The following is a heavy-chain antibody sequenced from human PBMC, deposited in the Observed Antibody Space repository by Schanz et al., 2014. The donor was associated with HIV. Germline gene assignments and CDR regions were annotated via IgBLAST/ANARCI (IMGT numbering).Heavy chain of an antibody. J-gene: IGHJ5*02. Sequence: QVQLVESGGGVVQPGRSLRLSCAASGFTFSTNDMHWVRQVPGKGLEWVAVISHNGNNDYYAESVKGRVTISRDNTKNSLYLQMNSLRAEDTAVYYCARDYHWNWFDPWGQGTLVTVSS. CDR1: GFTFSTND. CDR2: ISHNGNND. CDR3: ARDYHWNWFDP. D-gene: IGHD1-20*01. V-gene: IGHV3-30*03.